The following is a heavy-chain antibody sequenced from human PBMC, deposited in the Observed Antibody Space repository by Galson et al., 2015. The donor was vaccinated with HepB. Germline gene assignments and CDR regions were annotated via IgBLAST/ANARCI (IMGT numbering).Heavy chain of an antibody. CDR3: AKGGDYDFWSGYYSPPLR. CDR2: ISGSGGST. V-gene: IGHV3-23*01. D-gene: IGHD3-3*01. Sequence: SLRLSCAASGFTFSSYAMSWVRQAPGKGLEWVSAISGSGGSTYYADSVKGRFTISRDNSKNTLYLQMNSLRAEDTAVYYCAKGGDYDFWSGYYSPPLRWGQGTLVTVSS. J-gene: IGHJ4*02. CDR1: GFTFSSYA.